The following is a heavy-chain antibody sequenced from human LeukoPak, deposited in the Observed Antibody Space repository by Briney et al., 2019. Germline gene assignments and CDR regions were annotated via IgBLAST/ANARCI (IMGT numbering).Heavy chain of an antibody. D-gene: IGHD3-10*01. CDR3: ARGKGTYDAFDI. CDR1: GYTFTSYG. Sequence: ASVKVSCKASGYTFTSYGINWVRQAPGQGLEWMGWISADNGNTNYAQKLQGRVTMTTDTSTNTAYMDLRSLRSDDTAVYYCARGKGTYDAFDIWGQGTMVTVSS. J-gene: IGHJ3*02. CDR2: ISADNGNT. V-gene: IGHV1-18*01.